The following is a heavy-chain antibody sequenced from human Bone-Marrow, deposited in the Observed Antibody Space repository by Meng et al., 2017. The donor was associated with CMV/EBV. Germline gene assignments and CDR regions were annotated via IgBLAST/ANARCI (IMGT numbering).Heavy chain of an antibody. J-gene: IGHJ6*02. V-gene: IGHV1-69*10. CDR1: GGTFSSYA. CDR2: IIPILGIA. CDR3: ASYSSSWNYYYYGMDV. Sequence: SVKVSCKASGGTFSSYAISWVRQAPGQGLEWMGGIIPILGIANYAQKFQGRVTITADKSTSTAYMELSSLRSEDTAVYYCASYSSSWNYYYYGMDVWGQGTTVTVSS. D-gene: IGHD6-13*01.